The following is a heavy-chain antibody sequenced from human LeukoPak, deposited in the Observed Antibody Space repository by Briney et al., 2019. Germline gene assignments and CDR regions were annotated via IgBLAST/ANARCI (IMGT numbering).Heavy chain of an antibody. V-gene: IGHV3-53*01. CDR1: GVTVGTNS. D-gene: IGHD2-21*01. CDR2: IYSGGIT. CDR3: ASAREYCGSAECYEYFQH. J-gene: IGHJ1*01. Sequence: GGSLRLSCAASGVTVGTNSMSWARHSPGKGLEWVSVIYSGGITYNADSVNGRFTVSRDNSRNTLFLQMNNLRAEDTALYFCASAREYCGSAECYEYFQHWGQGTLVIVSS.